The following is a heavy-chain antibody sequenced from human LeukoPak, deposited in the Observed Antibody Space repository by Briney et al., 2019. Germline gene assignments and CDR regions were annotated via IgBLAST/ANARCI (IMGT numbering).Heavy chain of an antibody. V-gene: IGHV4-38-2*01. Sequence: PSETLSLTCAVSGYSISGGYYWGWIRPLPGKGLEWIGSIFHTGNTYYNPSLQGRVTITVDTSKNQFSLKLTSMTAADTAVYYCARRPNWFDPWGQGTLVTVSS. CDR3: ARRPNWFDP. CDR2: IFHTGNT. CDR1: GYSISGGYY. J-gene: IGHJ5*02.